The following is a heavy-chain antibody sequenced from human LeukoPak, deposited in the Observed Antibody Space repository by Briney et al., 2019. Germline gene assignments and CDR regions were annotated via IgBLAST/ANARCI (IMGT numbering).Heavy chain of an antibody. CDR3: ARDPETWYFDL. J-gene: IGHJ2*01. Sequence: GASVKVSCKASGYTFTSYGISWARQAPGQGLEWMGWISAYNGNTNYAQKLQGRVTMTTDTSTSTAYMEPRSLRSDDTAVYYCARDPETWYFDLWGRGTLVTVSS. V-gene: IGHV1-18*01. CDR1: GYTFTSYG. D-gene: IGHD1-14*01. CDR2: ISAYNGNT.